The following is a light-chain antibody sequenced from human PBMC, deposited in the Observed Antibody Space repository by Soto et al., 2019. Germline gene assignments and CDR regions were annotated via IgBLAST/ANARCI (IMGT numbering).Light chain of an antibody. Sequence: QSVLTRPASVSGSPGQSITISCTGTSSDVGGYNYVSWYQQHPGKAPKLMIYDVSNRPSGVSNRFSGSKSGNTASLTISGLQAEDEADYYCSSYTSSNTLVFGTGTKVTVL. J-gene: IGLJ1*01. V-gene: IGLV2-14*01. CDR2: DVS. CDR3: SSYTSSNTLV. CDR1: SSDVGGYNY.